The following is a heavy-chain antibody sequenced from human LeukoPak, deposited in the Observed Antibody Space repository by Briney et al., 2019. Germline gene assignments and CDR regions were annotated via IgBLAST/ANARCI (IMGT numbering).Heavy chain of an antibody. CDR3: TTDPVLVLRAWYYKDV. CDR2: IKSKTDGGTT. J-gene: IGHJ6*03. Sequence: AGGSLRLSCAASGFTFSSYEMSWVRQAPGKGLEWVGRIKSKTDGGTTDYAAPVKGRFTISRDDSKNTLYLQMNSLKTEDTAVYYCTTDPVLVLRAWYYKDVRGKGTTVTISS. V-gene: IGHV3-15*01. CDR1: GFTFSSYE. D-gene: IGHD2-8*02.